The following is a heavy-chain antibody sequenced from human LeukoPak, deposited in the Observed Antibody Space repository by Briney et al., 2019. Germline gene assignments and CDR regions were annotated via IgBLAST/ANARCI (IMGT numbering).Heavy chain of an antibody. J-gene: IGHJ2*01. CDR3: ARVLTYYYDSSGPAPYWYFDL. V-gene: IGHV4-4*07. CDR1: GGSISSYY. Sequence: SETLSLTCTVSGGSISSYYWSWIRQPAGKGLEWIGRIYTSGSTNYNPSLKSRVTMSVDTSKNQFSLKLSSVTAADTAVYYCARVLTYYYDSSGPAPYWYFDLWGRGTLVTVSS. D-gene: IGHD3-22*01. CDR2: IYTSGST.